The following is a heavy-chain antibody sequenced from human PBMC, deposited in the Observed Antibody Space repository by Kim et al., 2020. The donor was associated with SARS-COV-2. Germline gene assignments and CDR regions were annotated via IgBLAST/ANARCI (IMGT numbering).Heavy chain of an antibody. CDR3: VGGPTRHYV. D-gene: IGHD3-16*01. V-gene: IGHV3-53*01. Sequence: GGSLRRSCAASGFKVSGNYMSWVRQAPGKGLEWISIIYSGNSTNYADSVKGRFTISRDNSKNTLDLRMSSLKVEDTAIYYCVGGPTRHYVWGRGTLVTVS. CDR2: IYSGNST. J-gene: IGHJ4*02. CDR1: GFKVSGNY.